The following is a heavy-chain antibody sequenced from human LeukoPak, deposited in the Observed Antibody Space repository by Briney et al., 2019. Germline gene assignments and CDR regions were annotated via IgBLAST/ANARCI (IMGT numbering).Heavy chain of an antibody. CDR1: EFTFSRYW. Sequence: PGGSLRLSCVDSEFTFSRYWMSWVRQAPGKGLEWVANIKPDGSDKNYVDSVRSRFTISRDNSKNSLYLQMNSLRAEDTAVYHCARYYDSSGYFYWGQGTLVTVSS. J-gene: IGHJ4*02. CDR3: ARYYDSSGYFY. V-gene: IGHV3-7*04. D-gene: IGHD3-22*01. CDR2: IKPDGSDK.